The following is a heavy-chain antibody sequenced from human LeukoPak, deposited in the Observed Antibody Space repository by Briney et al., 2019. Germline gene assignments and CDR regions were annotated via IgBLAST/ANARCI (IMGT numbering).Heavy chain of an antibody. CDR3: ARGGVTYYLDFDY. CDR2: IYYSGST. Sequence: PSETLSLTCTVSGGSISSSSYYWGWIRQPPGKGLEWIGSIYYSGSTYYNPSLKSRVTISVDTSKNQFSLKLSSVTAADTAVYYCARGGVTYYLDFDYWGQGTLVTVSS. V-gene: IGHV4-39*01. D-gene: IGHD2/OR15-2a*01. CDR1: GGSISSSSYY. J-gene: IGHJ4*02.